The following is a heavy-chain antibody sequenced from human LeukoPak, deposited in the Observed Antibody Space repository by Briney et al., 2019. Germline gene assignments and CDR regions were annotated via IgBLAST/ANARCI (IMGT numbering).Heavy chain of an antibody. V-gene: IGHV1-46*01. CDR3: ARESDSGYSSSFNWFDP. CDR2: INPSGGST. D-gene: IGHD6-19*01. CDR1: GYSFTSYY. Sequence: ASAKVSCKASGYSFTSYYMHWVRQAPGQGLEWMGIINPSGGSTSYAQKFQGRVTMTRDTSTRTVYVELSSLRSEDTAVYYCARESDSGYSSSFNWFDPWGQGTLVTVSS. J-gene: IGHJ5*02.